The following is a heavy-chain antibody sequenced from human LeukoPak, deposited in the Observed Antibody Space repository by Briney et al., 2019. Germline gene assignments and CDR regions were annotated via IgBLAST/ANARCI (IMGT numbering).Heavy chain of an antibody. CDR1: GDSINHYY. J-gene: IGHJ5*01. CDR2: IYSSGLT. V-gene: IGHV4-4*07. Sequence: KPSETLSLTCNVSGDSINHYYWSWIRQPAGKGPEWIGLIYSSGLTTYNPSLKSRVTMSVDTSKNQLSLKLNSVTAADSATYYCARTTNGKTVNWFAPWGQGTPVIVSS. D-gene: IGHD1-1*01. CDR3: ARTTNGKTVNWFAP.